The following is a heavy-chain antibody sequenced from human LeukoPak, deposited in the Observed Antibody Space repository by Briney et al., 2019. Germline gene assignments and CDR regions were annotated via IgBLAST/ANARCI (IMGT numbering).Heavy chain of an antibody. CDR2: VSAGDSDT. D-gene: IGHD3-10*01. CDR3: ARLITMVRGVIPHLNWFDP. V-gene: IGHV5-51*01. J-gene: IGHJ5*02. CDR1: GYGFTGYW. Sequence: GEFLKIASKGSGYGFTGYWTGSVGQVAGKGLECMGMVSAGDSDTRYSPSFQGQVTISADKSISTAYLQWSSLKASDTAMYYCARLITMVRGVIPHLNWFDPWGQGTLVTVSS.